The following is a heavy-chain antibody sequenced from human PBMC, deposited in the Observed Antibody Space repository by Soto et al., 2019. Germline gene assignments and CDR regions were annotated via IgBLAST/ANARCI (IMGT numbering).Heavy chain of an antibody. V-gene: IGHV4-34*01. CDR1: GGSFSRYH. Sequence: QVQLQQWGAGLLKPSETLSLTCTVYGGSFSRYHWNWIRQAPGKGLEWIGEIHHNGGTNYSPSLGGRVTISVDTSKNEFSLKLRSVTAADTAVYYCARGYGEEWPTSDFWGQGTLVTVSS. D-gene: IGHD3-10*01. CDR2: IHHNGGT. CDR3: ARGYGEEWPTSDF. J-gene: IGHJ4*02.